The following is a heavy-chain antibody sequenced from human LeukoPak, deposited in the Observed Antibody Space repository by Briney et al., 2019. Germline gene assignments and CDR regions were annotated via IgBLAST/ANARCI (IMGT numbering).Heavy chain of an antibody. J-gene: IGHJ5*02. CDR3: ARDFQYQPDNWFDP. CDR2: ISAYNGNT. D-gene: IGHD2-2*01. V-gene: IGHV1-18*01. Sequence: ASVKVSCKASGYTFTSYGTSWVRQAPGQGLEWMGWISAYNGNTNYAQKLQGRVTMATDKSTSTAYMELRSLRSDDTAVYYCARDFQYQPDNWFDPWGQGTLVTVSS. CDR1: GYTFTSYG.